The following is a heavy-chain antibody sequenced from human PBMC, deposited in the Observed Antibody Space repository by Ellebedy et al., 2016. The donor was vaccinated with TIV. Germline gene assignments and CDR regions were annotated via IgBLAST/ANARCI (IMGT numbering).Heavy chain of an antibody. V-gene: IGHV1-18*01. J-gene: IGHJ4*02. Sequence: ASVKVSXXASGYTFTSYGISWVRQAPGQGLEWMGWISAYNGNTNYAQKLQGRVTMTEDTSTDTAYMELSSLRSEDTAVYYCATGAYDSSGYTQPFDYWGQGTLVTVSS. D-gene: IGHD3-22*01. CDR2: ISAYNGNT. CDR3: ATGAYDSSGYTQPFDY. CDR1: GYTFTSYG.